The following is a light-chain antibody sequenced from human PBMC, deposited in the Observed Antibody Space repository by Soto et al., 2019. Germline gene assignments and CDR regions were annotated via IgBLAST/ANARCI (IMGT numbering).Light chain of an antibody. Sequence: QSALTQPASVSASPGQSITISCIGTSSDVGGYNYVSWYQQHPGKVPKLMIYDVSNRPSGVSNRFSGSKSGNTASLTISGLQAEDEADYYCSSFTISSTVVFGGGTKLTVL. CDR1: SSDVGGYNY. CDR3: SSFTISSTVV. J-gene: IGLJ2*01. CDR2: DVS. V-gene: IGLV2-14*01.